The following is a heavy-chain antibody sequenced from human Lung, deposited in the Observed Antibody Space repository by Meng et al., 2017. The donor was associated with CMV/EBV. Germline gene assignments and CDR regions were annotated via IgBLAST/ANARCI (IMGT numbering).Heavy chain of an antibody. Sequence: ASXXVSXKTSGYTFNSFGISWVRQAPGQGLEWLGWISPYTGNTFYAQNLQGRVTLTTDRSTSTAYMELRSLTSDDTAIYFCARDRATRAYYFDYWGQGTLVTVSS. D-gene: IGHD1-1*01. J-gene: IGHJ4*02. CDR3: ARDRATRAYYFDY. V-gene: IGHV1-18*01. CDR2: ISPYTGNT. CDR1: GYTFNSFG.